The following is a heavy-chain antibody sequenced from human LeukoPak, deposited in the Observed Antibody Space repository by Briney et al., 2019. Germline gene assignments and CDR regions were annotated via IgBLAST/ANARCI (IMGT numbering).Heavy chain of an antibody. D-gene: IGHD2-15*01. CDR2: IYYNGNT. V-gene: IGHV4-34*01. CDR3: ARRAGFCSGGTCYHFDY. CDR1: GGSFSGYY. Sequence: SETLSLTCAVYGGSFSGYYWGWIRQPPGKGLEWIGNIYYNGNTYYNPSLKSRVTISVDTSKNQFSLKLSSVTAADTAVYYCARRAGFCSGGTCYHFDYWGQGTLVTVSS. J-gene: IGHJ4*02.